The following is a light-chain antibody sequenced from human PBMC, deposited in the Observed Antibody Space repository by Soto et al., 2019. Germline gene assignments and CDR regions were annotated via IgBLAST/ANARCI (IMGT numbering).Light chain of an antibody. CDR1: QSISSY. J-gene: IGKJ3*01. Sequence: EIVLTQSPATLSLSPGERATLSCRASQSISSYLAWYQQKPGQAPRLLIYDASNSATGIPSRFSGSGSGTDFTITISSLEPEDFAVYYCQQRKGFTFGPGTKVEIK. V-gene: IGKV3-11*01. CDR2: DAS. CDR3: QQRKGFT.